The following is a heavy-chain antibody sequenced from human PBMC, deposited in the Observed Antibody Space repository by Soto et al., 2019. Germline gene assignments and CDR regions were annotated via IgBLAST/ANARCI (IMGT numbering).Heavy chain of an antibody. CDR3: ARVQKAGYSGSRVFDY. J-gene: IGHJ4*02. Sequence: PSQTLSLTCAISGDSVSSNSAAWNWIRQSPSRGLEWLGRTYYRSKWYNDYAVSVKSRITINPDTSKNQFSLQLNSVTPEDTAVYYCARVQKAGYSGSRVFDYWGQGTLVTVSS. V-gene: IGHV6-1*01. CDR1: GDSVSSNSAA. D-gene: IGHD5-12*01. CDR2: TYYRSKWYN.